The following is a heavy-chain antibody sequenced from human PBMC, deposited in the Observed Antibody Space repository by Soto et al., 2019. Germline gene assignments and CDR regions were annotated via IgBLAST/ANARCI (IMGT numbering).Heavy chain of an antibody. D-gene: IGHD6-19*01. V-gene: IGHV3-30*18. CDR1: GFTFSDYA. J-gene: IGHJ4*02. CDR2: VSHDGRNT. CDR3: AKGGRQWLVTSDFNY. Sequence: VQLVESGGGVVQPGRSLRLSCAASGFTFSDYAMHWVRPAPGKGLEWVAVVSHDGRNTHYADSVKGRFTISRDSSKNTGSLEMTSLRAEDTAVYYCAKGGRQWLVTSDFNYWGQGALVTVSS.